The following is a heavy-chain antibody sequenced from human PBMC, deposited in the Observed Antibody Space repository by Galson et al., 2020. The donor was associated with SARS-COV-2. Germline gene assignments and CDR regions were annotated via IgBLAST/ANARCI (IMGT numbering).Heavy chain of an antibody. Sequence: GGSLRLSCAASGFTFSSYGMHWVRQAPGKGLEWVAVISYDGSNKYYADSVKGRFTISRDNSKNTLYLQMNSLRAEDTAVYYCAKDIDRNGDDYDYSSYGMDVWGQGTPVTVSS. J-gene: IGHJ6*02. D-gene: IGHD4-17*01. V-gene: IGHV3-30*18. CDR3: AKDIDRNGDDYDYSSYGMDV. CDR2: ISYDGSNK. CDR1: GFTFSSYG.